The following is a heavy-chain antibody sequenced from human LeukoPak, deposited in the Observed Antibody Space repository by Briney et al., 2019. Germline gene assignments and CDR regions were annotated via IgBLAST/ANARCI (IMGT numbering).Heavy chain of an antibody. Sequence: PGGSLRLSCAASGLTVSSNCMSWIRQAPGKGLEWVSYISSSGSTIYYADSVKGRFTISRDNAKNSLYLQMNSLRAEDTAVYYCARDALGRRWHQVSDYWGQGTLVTVSS. V-gene: IGHV3-11*04. J-gene: IGHJ4*02. CDR2: ISSSGSTI. CDR1: GLTVSSNC. CDR3: ARDALGRRWHQVSDY. D-gene: IGHD5/OR15-5a*01.